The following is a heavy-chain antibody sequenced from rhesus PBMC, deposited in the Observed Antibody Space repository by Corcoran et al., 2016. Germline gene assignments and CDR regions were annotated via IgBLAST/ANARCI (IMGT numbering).Heavy chain of an antibody. CDR3: ASGGSGSHTRFDY. J-gene: IGHJ4*01. Sequence: QLQLQESGPGLVKPSETLSVTCAVSGCSISSNYWSWIRQPPGKGLEWIGRNYGSGRSTNYHPSLKSRVTLSVDTSKNQLSLKLSSVTAADTAVYYCASGGSGSHTRFDYWGQGVLVTVSS. V-gene: IGHV4-169*02. CDR2: NYGSGRST. CDR1: GCSISSNY. D-gene: IGHD3-16*01.